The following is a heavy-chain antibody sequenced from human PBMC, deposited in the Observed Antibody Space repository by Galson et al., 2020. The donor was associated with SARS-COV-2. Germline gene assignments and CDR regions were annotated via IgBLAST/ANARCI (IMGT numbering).Heavy chain of an antibody. CDR2: LRAYTRDT. CDR1: GYTFTTYG. Sequence: ASVKVSCKASGYTFTTYGITWVRQAPGQGLEWMGWLRAYTRDTDYAQNFQGRVTITTDTSTSTAYMELKSLRSDDTATYYCTRDKRIYGTSWDNRWLDQWGQGTLVTVSS. J-gene: IGHJ5*02. V-gene: IGHV1-18*01. CDR3: TRDKRIYGTSWDNRWLDQ. D-gene: IGHD6-13*01.